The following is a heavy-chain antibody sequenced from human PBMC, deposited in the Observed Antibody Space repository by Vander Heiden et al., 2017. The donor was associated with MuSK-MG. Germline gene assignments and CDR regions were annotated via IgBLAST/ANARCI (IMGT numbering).Heavy chain of an antibody. D-gene: IGHD3-22*01. J-gene: IGHJ4*02. CDR1: GGSISSGSYY. V-gene: IGHV4-61*02. CDR2: IYTSGST. Sequence: QVQLQESGPGLVKPSQTLSLTCTVSGGSISSGSYYWSWIRQPAGKGLEWIGRIYTSGSTNYNPSLKSRVTISVDTSKNQFSMKLSSVTAADTAVYYCAIAYYDSSGYYYVDYWGQGTMVTVYS. CDR3: AIAYYDSSGYYYVDY.